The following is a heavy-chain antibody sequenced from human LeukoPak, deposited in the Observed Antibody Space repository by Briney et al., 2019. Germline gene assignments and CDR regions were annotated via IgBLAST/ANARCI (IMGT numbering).Heavy chain of an antibody. V-gene: IGHV1-18*01. J-gene: IGHJ4*02. CDR2: ISTYNDNT. D-gene: IGHD1-26*01. CDR3: ARDIEEAFDY. Sequence: ASVKVSCKASGYTFTSYGISWVRQAPGQGLEWMGWISTYNDNTKYAQNLQGRVTMTTDTSTSTAYMELRSLRSDDTAVYYCARDIEEAFDYWGQGTLVTVSS. CDR1: GYTFTSYG.